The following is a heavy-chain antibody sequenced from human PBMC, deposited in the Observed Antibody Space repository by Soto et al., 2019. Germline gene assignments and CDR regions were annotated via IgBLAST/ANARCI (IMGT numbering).Heavy chain of an antibody. CDR3: ARGRDYSSDYYYYMDV. Sequence: GASVKVSCKASGYTFTSYDINWVRQATGQGLEWMGWMNPNSGNTGYAQKFQGRVTMTRNTSISTAYMELSSLRSEDTAVDYCARGRDYSSDYYYYMDVWGKGTTVTVSS. J-gene: IGHJ6*03. V-gene: IGHV1-8*01. CDR1: GYTFTSYD. CDR2: MNPNSGNT. D-gene: IGHD4-4*01.